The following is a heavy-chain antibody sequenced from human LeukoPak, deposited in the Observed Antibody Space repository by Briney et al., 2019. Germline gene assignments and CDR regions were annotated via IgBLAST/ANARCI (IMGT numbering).Heavy chain of an antibody. CDR3: ATRRLGYCSSTSCYVGFDP. D-gene: IGHD2-2*01. CDR1: GYTLTELS. Sequence: GASVKVSCKVSGYTLTELSMHWVRQAPGKGLEWMGGFDPEDGETIYAQKFQGRVTMTEDTSTDTAYMELSSLRSEDTAVYYCATRRLGYCSSTSCYVGFDPWGQGTLVTVSS. CDR2: FDPEDGET. J-gene: IGHJ5*02. V-gene: IGHV1-24*01.